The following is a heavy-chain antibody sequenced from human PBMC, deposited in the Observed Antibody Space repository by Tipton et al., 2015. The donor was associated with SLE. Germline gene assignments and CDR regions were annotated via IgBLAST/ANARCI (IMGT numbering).Heavy chain of an antibody. D-gene: IGHD3-16*01. CDR1: GGSISSHY. J-gene: IGHJ4*02. CDR2: IYYSGST. CDR3: ARGWGF. Sequence: TLSLTCTVSGGSISSHYWSWIRQPPGKGLEWIGYIYYSGSTNYNPSLKSRVTISVDTSKNQFSLKLSSVTAADTAVYYCARGWGFWGQGTLVSVSS. V-gene: IGHV4-59*11.